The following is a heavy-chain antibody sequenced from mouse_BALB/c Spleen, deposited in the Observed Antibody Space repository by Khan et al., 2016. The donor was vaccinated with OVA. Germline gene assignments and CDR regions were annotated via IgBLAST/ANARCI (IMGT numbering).Heavy chain of an antibody. V-gene: IGHV3-6*01. D-gene: IGHD3-3*01. CDR3: ARAGRWFDY. J-gene: IGHJ3*01. CDR2: ISSGGSF. CDR1: GYSITSAYY. Sequence: EVELVESGPGLVKPSQSLSLTCPVTGYSITSAYYWNWIRQFPGNKLEWMGYISSGGSFNYNPSLKNRISINRDSSKNQFFLRLTSVPTEDTATHYCARAGRWFDYWGQGTLVTVSA.